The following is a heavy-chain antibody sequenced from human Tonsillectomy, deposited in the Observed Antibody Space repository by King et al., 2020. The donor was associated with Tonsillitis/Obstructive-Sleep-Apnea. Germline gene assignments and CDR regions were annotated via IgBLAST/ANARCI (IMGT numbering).Heavy chain of an antibody. CDR3: AAREGGYTGYLDD. CDR1: GDTFNSNT. V-gene: IGHV1-69*17. Sequence: VQLVESGAEVKKPGSSVKVSCKASGDTFNSNTIGWVRQAPGQGLEWMGVVIPMFGLANYAQKFQGRLSITADKSTYTAYMELRSLRSEDTAVYFCAAREGGYTGYLDDWGQGTLVTVSS. D-gene: IGHD5-12*01. CDR2: VIPMFGLA. J-gene: IGHJ4*02.